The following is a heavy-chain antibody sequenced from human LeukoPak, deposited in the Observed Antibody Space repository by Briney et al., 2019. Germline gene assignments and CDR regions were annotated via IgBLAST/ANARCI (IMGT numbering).Heavy chain of an antibody. V-gene: IGHV1-58*01. CDR3: AATSTVTTGSTYYGMDV. CDR2: IVVASGHT. D-gene: IGHD4-17*01. Sequence: SVKVSCKASGFTFATSAVQWVRQARGQRLEWMGWIVVASGHTNYAQRLHERVTITRVMSTSTAYMELSSLRSEDTAVYYCAATSTVTTGSTYYGMDVWGQGTTVTVSS. CDR1: GFTFATSA. J-gene: IGHJ6*02.